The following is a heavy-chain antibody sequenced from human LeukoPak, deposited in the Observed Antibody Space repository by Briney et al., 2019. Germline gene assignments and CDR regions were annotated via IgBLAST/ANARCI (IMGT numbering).Heavy chain of an antibody. Sequence: GGSLRLSCAASGFTFNSYGMNWVRQPPGKGLEWVAGISGGGVSTYYADSVKGRFTISRDNAKNSLYLQMNSLRAEDTAVYYCAELGITMIGGVWGKGTTVTISS. CDR1: GFTFNSYG. CDR3: AELGITMIGGV. CDR2: ISGGGVST. J-gene: IGHJ6*04. V-gene: IGHV3-23*01. D-gene: IGHD3-10*02.